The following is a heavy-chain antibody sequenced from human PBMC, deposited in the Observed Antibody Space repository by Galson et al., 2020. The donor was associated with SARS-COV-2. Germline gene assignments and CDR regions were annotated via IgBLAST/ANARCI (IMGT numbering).Heavy chain of an antibody. J-gene: IGHJ3*02. CDR2: ISAYNGNT. CDR3: AREWFGEKDSAFDI. Sequence: ASVKVSCKASGYTFTSYGISWVRQAPGQGLEWMGWISAYNGNTNYAQKLQGRVTMTTDTSTSTAYMELRSLRSDDTAVYYCAREWFGEKDSAFDIWGQGTMVTVSS. V-gene: IGHV1-18*01. D-gene: IGHD3-10*01. CDR1: GYTFTSYG.